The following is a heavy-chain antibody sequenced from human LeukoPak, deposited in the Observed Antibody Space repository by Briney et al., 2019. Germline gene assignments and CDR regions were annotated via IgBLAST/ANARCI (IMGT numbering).Heavy chain of an antibody. CDR1: GGTFSSYA. Sequence: GASVKVSCKASGGTFSSYAISWVRQAPGQGVEWMGGMIPSFGTANYAQKFQGRATITTAESTSTAYMALSSLRSEDTAVYYCASALWFGELEDYYYYMDVWGKGTTVTVSS. CDR3: ASALWFGELEDYYYYMDV. J-gene: IGHJ6*03. CDR2: MIPSFGTA. D-gene: IGHD3-10*01. V-gene: IGHV1-69*05.